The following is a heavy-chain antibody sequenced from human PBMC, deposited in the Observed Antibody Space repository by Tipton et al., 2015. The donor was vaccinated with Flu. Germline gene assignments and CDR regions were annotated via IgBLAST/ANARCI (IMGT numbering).Heavy chain of an antibody. CDR1: GDSIGSRYF. CDR3: ARHTGDSVRGIVDY. Sequence: TLSLTCSVSGDSIGSRYFWGWIRQSPGKGLEWIGNIFHTGSTYHNPSLKSRVTISVDRSKNQFSLKLTSVTAADTAVYYCARHTGDSVRGIVDYWGQGTLVTVSS. CDR2: IFHTGST. J-gene: IGHJ4*02. V-gene: IGHV4-38-2*01. D-gene: IGHD3-10*02.